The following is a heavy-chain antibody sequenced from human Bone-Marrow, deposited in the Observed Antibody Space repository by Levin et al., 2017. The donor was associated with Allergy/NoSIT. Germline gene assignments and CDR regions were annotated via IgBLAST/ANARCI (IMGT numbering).Heavy chain of an antibody. CDR3: ARSHPLTGTTHFSYQDGMDV. J-gene: IGHJ6*02. Sequence: PGGSLRLSCTASEFDFHIYIMNWVRQAPGKGLEWLSSITTASNYKYYTDSVKGRFTISRDNGKKSLYLQMNDLRAEDTAVYYCARSHPLTGTTHFSYQDGMDVWGQGTAVTVSS. CDR2: ITTASNYK. D-gene: IGHD1/OR15-1a*01. CDR1: EFDFHIYI. V-gene: IGHV3-21*01.